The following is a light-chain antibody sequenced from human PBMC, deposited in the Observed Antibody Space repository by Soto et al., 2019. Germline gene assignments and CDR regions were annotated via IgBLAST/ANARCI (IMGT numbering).Light chain of an antibody. Sequence: SYELTQPPSVSVAPGQTARITCGGNNIGAYSVYWYQQRPGQAPVLVVYGDTNRPSGIPGRFSGSNSGNTATLTISSVEAGDEAAYYCQVWDSDSDPSYVFGGGTKVTV. J-gene: IGLJ1*01. CDR3: QVWDSDSDPSYV. CDR2: GDT. V-gene: IGLV3-21*02. CDR1: NIGAYS.